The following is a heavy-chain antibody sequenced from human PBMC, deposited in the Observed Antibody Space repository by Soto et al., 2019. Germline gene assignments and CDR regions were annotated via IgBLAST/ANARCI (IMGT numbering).Heavy chain of an antibody. CDR1: GYKLTNYW. D-gene: IGHD3-22*01. CDR3: ATYDNSGYTLDY. CDR2: IYPGDSDT. J-gene: IGHJ4*02. V-gene: IGHV5-51*01. Sequence: GESLTISCKGSGYKLTNYWIGWVRQMPGKGLECMGIIYPGDSDTRYSPSFQGQVTISADKSISTAYLQWSSLKASDTAMYYCATYDNSGYTLDYWGQGTLVTVCS.